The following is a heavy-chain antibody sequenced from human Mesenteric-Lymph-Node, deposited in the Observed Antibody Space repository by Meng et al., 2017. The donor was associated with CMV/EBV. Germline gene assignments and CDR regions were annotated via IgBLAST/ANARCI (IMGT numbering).Heavy chain of an antibody. V-gene: IGHV3-9*01. CDR1: GFNFDDSA. J-gene: IGHJ5*01. CDR2: ISWNSGSI. D-gene: IGHD2-2*01. CDR3: TKGVTSWFFFDS. Sequence: SLKISCVASGFNFDDSAMHWVRQAPGKGLEWVSGISWNSGSIDYADSVKGRFTISRDNAKNSLYLQMSSLRPDDSGLYYCTKGVTSWFFFDSWGQGTLVTVSS.